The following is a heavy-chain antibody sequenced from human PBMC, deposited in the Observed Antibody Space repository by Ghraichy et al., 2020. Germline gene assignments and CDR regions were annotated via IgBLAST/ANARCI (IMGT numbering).Heavy chain of an antibody. CDR1: GGSLSGYY. D-gene: IGHD3-10*01. Sequence: SETLSLTCAVYGGSLSGYYWSWIRQPPGKGLEWIGEINHSGTTNYNPSLKSRVTISVETSKKQFSLSLSSVTAADSAVYYCASPTYYGSGSYSSWGQGTLVTVSS. V-gene: IGHV4-34*01. CDR3: ASPTYYGSGSYSS. CDR2: INHSGTT. J-gene: IGHJ4*02.